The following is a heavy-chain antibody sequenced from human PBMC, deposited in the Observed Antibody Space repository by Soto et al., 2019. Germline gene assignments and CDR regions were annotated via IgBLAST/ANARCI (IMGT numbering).Heavy chain of an antibody. J-gene: IGHJ5*02. Sequence: GASVKVSCKASGYTFTSYGISWVRQAPGQGLEWMGWISAYNGNTNYAQKLQGRVTMTTDTSTSTAYMELRSLRSDDTAVYYCARDGGYCTNGVCSGWFDPWGQGTLVTVSS. CDR1: GYTFTSYG. V-gene: IGHV1-18*01. CDR3: ARDGGYCTNGVCSGWFDP. D-gene: IGHD2-8*01. CDR2: ISAYNGNT.